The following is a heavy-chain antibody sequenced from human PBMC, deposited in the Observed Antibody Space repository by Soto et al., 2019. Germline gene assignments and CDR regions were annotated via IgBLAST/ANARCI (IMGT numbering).Heavy chain of an antibody. CDR2: IYYSGST. D-gene: IGHD2-15*01. J-gene: IGHJ4*02. CDR1: GGSISSYY. CDR3: ARKRRVVATTGVHNYFDY. V-gene: IGHV4-59*01. Sequence: PSETLSLTCTVSGGSISSYYWSWIRQPPGKGLEWIGYIYYSGSTNYNPSLKSRVTISVDTSKNQFSLKLSSVTAADTAVYYCARKRRVVATTGVHNYFDYWGQGTLVTVSS.